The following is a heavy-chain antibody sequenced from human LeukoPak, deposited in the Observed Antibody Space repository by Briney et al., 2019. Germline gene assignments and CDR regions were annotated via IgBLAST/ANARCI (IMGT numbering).Heavy chain of an antibody. Sequence: GGSLRLSCAASGFTFDDYAMHWVRQAPGKGLEWVSGISWNSGSIGYADSVKGRFTISRDNAKNSLYLQMNSVRAEDTALYYCAKSRAAKVGATTSYDYWGQGTLVTVSS. V-gene: IGHV3-9*01. CDR1: GFTFDDYA. D-gene: IGHD1-26*01. CDR3: AKSRAAKVGATTSYDY. J-gene: IGHJ4*02. CDR2: ISWNSGSI.